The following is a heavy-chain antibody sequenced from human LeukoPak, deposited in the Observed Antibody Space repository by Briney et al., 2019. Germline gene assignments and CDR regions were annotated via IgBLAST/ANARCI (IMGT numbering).Heavy chain of an antibody. V-gene: IGHV4-34*01. CDR1: GGSFSGYY. J-gene: IGHJ5*02. CDR3: ARGGYSYGFRFDP. D-gene: IGHD5-18*01. Sequence: PSETLSLTCAVYGGSFSGYYWSWIRQPPGKGLEWIGEINHSGSTNYNPSLKSRVTISVDTSKNQFSLKLSSVTAADTAVYYCARGGYSYGFRFDPWGQGTLVTVSS. CDR2: INHSGST.